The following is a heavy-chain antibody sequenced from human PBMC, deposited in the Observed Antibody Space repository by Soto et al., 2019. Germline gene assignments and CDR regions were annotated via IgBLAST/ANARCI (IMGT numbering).Heavy chain of an antibody. CDR3: ARHPERIAEIGWYAP. D-gene: IGHD6-13*01. J-gene: IGHJ5*02. CDR1: GFTFSSYS. V-gene: IGHV3-48*01. CDR2: ISSSSSTI. Sequence: GGSLRLSCAASGFTFSSYSMNWVRQAPGKGLEWVSYISSSSSTIYYADSVKGRFTISRDNAKNSLYLQMNSLRAEDTAVYYCARHPERIAEIGWYAPWGQGTLVTVSS.